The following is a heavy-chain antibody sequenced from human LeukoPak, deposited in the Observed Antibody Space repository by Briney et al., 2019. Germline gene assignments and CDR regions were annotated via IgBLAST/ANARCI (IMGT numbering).Heavy chain of an antibody. J-gene: IGHJ6*02. CDR3: ARDPNRYYYGMDV. V-gene: IGHV6-1*01. CDR2: TYYRSKWYN. Sequence: SQTLSLTCAISGDSVSSNSAAWNWIRQSSSRGLEWLGRTYYRSKWYNDYAVSVKSRITINPDTSKNQFSLQLNSVTPEDTAVYYCARDPNRYYYGMDVWGQGTTVTVSS. CDR1: GDSVSSNSAA.